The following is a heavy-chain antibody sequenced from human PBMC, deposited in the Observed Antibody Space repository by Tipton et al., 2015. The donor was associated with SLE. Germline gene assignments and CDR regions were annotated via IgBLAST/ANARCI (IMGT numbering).Heavy chain of an antibody. V-gene: IGHV3-30*04. Sequence: SLRLSCAASGFTFSSYAMHWVRQAPGKGLEWVAVISYDGSNKYYADSVKGRFTISRDNSKNTLYLQMNSLRAEDTAVYYCARTPTNSILGVPWDYWGQGTLVTVSS. D-gene: IGHD3-3*01. J-gene: IGHJ4*02. CDR1: GFTFSSYA. CDR2: ISYDGSNK. CDR3: ARTPTNSILGVPWDY.